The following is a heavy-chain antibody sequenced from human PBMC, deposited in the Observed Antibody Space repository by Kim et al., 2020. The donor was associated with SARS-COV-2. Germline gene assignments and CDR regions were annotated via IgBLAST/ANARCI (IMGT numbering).Heavy chain of an antibody. V-gene: IGHV4-59*01. Sequence: STNYCPSLKSRVTISVDTSKNQFSLKLSSVTAAGTAVYYCARDRITAWFDPWGQGTLVTVSS. J-gene: IGHJ5*02. CDR3: ARDRITAWFDP. D-gene: IGHD3-16*01. CDR2: ST.